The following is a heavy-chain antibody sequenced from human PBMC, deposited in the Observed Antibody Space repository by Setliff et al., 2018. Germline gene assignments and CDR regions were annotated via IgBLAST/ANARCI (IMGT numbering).Heavy chain of an antibody. CDR1: GGSFSGYY. Sequence: ETLSLTCVVYGGSFSGYYWSWIRQPPGKGLEWIGEINHSGSTNYNPPLKSRVTISVDTSKNQFSLKLSSVTAADTAVYYCARVAVAGTLGYYYYYMDVWGKGTTVTVSS. J-gene: IGHJ6*03. D-gene: IGHD6-19*01. CDR3: ARVAVAGTLGYYYYYMDV. V-gene: IGHV4-34*01. CDR2: INHSGST.